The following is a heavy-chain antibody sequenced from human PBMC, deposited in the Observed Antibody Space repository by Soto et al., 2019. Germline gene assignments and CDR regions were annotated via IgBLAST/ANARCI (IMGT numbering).Heavy chain of an antibody. CDR1: GGTFSSYA. D-gene: IGHD3-3*01. Sequence: ASVKVSCKASGGTFSSYAISWVRQAPGQGLEWMGGIIPIFGTANYAQKFQGRVTITANESTSTAYMELSSLRSEDTAVYYCARGTDGTKGRRVLEWPKFDPWGQGTLVTVSS. CDR2: IIPIFGTA. CDR3: ARGTDGTKGRRVLEWPKFDP. J-gene: IGHJ5*02. V-gene: IGHV1-69*13.